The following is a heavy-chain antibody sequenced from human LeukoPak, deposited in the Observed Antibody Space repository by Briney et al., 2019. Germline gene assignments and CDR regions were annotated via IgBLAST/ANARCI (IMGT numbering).Heavy chain of an antibody. V-gene: IGHV3-33*01. Sequence: PGGSLRLSCAASGFTFSSYGMHWVRQAPGKGLEWVAVIWYDGSNKHYADSVKGRFTISRDNSKNTLYLQMNSLRAEDTAVYYCARDSRRYSSSWYNWFDPWGQGTLVTVSS. J-gene: IGHJ5*02. CDR1: GFTFSSYG. CDR3: ARDSRRYSSSWYNWFDP. CDR2: IWYDGSNK. D-gene: IGHD6-13*01.